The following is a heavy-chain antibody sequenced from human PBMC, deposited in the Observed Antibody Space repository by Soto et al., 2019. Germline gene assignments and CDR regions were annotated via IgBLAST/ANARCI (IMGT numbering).Heavy chain of an antibody. CDR2: IYSDGST. D-gene: IGHD5-12*01. V-gene: IGHV3-66*01. Sequence: GGSLRLSCAASGFTFDDYGMSWVRQAPGQGLEWVSGIYSDGSTHYADSVKGRFTISRDNSKDTLYLQMNTLRAEDTGVYYCTRDPTTSTVTDYWGQGIVVTVSS. CDR3: TRDPTTSTVTDY. J-gene: IGHJ4*02. CDR1: GFTFDDYG.